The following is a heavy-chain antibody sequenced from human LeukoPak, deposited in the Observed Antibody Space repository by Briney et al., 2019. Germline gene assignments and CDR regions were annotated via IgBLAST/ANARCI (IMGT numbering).Heavy chain of an antibody. CDR2: ISSSSSYI. Sequence: GGSLRLSCAASGFTFSSYSMNWVRQAPGKGLEWVSSISSSSSYIYYADSVKGRFTISRDNAKNSLYLQMNSLRAEDTAVYYCAWALWFGELFHDAFDIWGQGTMVTVSS. CDR3: AWALWFGELFHDAFDI. V-gene: IGHV3-21*01. J-gene: IGHJ3*02. D-gene: IGHD3-10*01. CDR1: GFTFSSYS.